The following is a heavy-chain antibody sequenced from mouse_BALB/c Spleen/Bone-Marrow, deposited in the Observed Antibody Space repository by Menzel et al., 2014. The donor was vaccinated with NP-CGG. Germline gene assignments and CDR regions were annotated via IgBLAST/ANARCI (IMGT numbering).Heavy chain of an antibody. Sequence: EVMLVESGGGLVQPGGSLKLSRAASGFTFSSYTMSWVRQTPEKRLEWVAYISNGGGSTYYPDTVKGRFTISRDNAKNTLYLQMSSLKSEDTAMYYCARHGYYGSRAMDYWGQGTSVTVSS. V-gene: IGHV5-12-2*01. J-gene: IGHJ4*01. D-gene: IGHD1-1*01. CDR3: ARHGYYGSRAMDY. CDR1: GFTFSSYT. CDR2: ISNGGGST.